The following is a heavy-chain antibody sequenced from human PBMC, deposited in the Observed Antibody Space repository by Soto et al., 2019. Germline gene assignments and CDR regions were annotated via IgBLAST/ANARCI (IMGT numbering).Heavy chain of an antibody. Sequence: PSETLSLTCTVSGGSVNSDRIRQPPGKRLEWIGSLYYSGSTNYNPSPKSRVTISVDTSKNQFSLKLSSVTAADTAVYYCARDPESAFDIWGQGTMVTVSS. CDR3: ARDPESAFDI. CDR2: LYYSGST. V-gene: IGHV4-61*01. J-gene: IGHJ3*02. CDR1: GGSVNSD.